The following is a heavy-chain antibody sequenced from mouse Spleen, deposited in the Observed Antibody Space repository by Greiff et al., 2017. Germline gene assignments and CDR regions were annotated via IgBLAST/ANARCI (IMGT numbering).Heavy chain of an antibody. D-gene: IGHD1-1*01. CDR1: GFTFSSYA. Sequence: EVKLVESGGGLVKPGGSLKLSCAASGFTFSSYAMSWVRQTPEKRLEWVATISDGGSYTYYPDNVKGRFTISRDNAKNNLYLQMSHLKSEDTAMYYCARESFGTTVVATRGCFAYWGQGTLVTVSA. V-gene: IGHV5-4*01. CDR3: ARESFGTTVVATRGCFAY. CDR2: ISDGGSYT. J-gene: IGHJ3*01.